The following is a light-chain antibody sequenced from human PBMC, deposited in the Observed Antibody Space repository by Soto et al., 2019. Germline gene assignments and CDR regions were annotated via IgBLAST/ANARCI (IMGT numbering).Light chain of an antibody. Sequence: EIVSTQSPATLSLSPGERSTLSFMSSQSVSSSYLAWYQQKPGQAPRLLIYDASIRATGIPDRFSGSGSGTDFTLTISRLEPEDFAVYYCQQYGNSPITFGQGTRLEI. J-gene: IGKJ5*01. CDR1: QSVSSSY. V-gene: IGKV3-20*01. CDR3: QQYGNSPIT. CDR2: DAS.